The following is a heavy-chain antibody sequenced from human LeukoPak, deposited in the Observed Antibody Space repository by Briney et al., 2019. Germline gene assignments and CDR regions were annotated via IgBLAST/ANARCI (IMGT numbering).Heavy chain of an antibody. CDR2: ISSSSSTI. CDR1: GFTFSSYS. Sequence: GGSLRLSCAASGFTFSSYSMNWVRQAPGKGLEWVSYISSSSSTIYYADSVKGRFTISRDNSKNTLYLQMNSLRTEDTAVYYCAKTFEDYYGSETSEDGYFDYWGQGTLVTVSS. J-gene: IGHJ4*02. D-gene: IGHD3-10*01. CDR3: AKTFEDYYGSETSEDGYFDY. V-gene: IGHV3-48*01.